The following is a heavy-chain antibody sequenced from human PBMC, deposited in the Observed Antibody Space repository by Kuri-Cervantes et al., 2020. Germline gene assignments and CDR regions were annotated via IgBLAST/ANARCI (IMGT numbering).Heavy chain of an antibody. CDR1: GFTFEDHA. V-gene: IGHV3-9*03. CDR3: ARETSRALVD. Sequence: SLKISCVASGFTFEDHAMYWVRQAPGKGLEWVSGINWNGGNIEYADSVKGRFTISRDNSKNTLYLQMGGLRAEDMAVYYCARETSRALVDWGQGTLVTVSS. D-gene: IGHD1-26*01. J-gene: IGHJ4*02. CDR2: INWNGGNI.